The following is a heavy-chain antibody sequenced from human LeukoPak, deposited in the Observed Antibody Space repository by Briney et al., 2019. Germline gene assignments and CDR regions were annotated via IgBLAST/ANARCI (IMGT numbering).Heavy chain of an antibody. Sequence: ASVKVSCKASGYTFTSYDINWVRQATGQGLEWMGWMNPNSGNTGYAQKFQGRVTITADESTSTAYMELSSLRSEDTAVYYCAREGGIVGAIFDYWGQGTLVTVSS. CDR2: MNPNSGNT. CDR1: GYTFTSYD. CDR3: AREGGIVGAIFDY. J-gene: IGHJ4*02. V-gene: IGHV1-8*03. D-gene: IGHD1-26*01.